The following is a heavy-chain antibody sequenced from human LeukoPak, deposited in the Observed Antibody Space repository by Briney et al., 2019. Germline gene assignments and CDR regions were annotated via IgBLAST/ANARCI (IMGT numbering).Heavy chain of an antibody. Sequence: PGGSLRLSCAASGFTFSSYWMHWVRQAPGKGLVWVSRINSDGSSTSYADSVKGRFTISRDNAKNTLYLQMNSLRAEDTAVYYCASGPIAVAGTVKAPWGQGTLVTVSS. CDR1: GFTFSSYW. CDR3: ASGPIAVAGTVKAP. CDR2: INSDGSST. D-gene: IGHD6-19*01. V-gene: IGHV3-74*01. J-gene: IGHJ5*02.